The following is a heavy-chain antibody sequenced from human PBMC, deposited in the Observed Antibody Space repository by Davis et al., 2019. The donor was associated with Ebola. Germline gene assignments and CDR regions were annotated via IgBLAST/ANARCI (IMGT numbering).Heavy chain of an antibody. CDR1: GGSISSYY. CDR3: ARAIAAAGTWWFDP. V-gene: IGHV4-59*01. D-gene: IGHD6-13*01. CDR2: IYYSGST. Sequence: PGGSLRLSCTVSGGSISSYYWSWIRQPPGKGLEWIGYIYYSGSTNYNPSLKSRVTISVDTSKNQFSLKLSSVTAADTAVYYCARAIAAAGTWWFDPWGQGTLVTVSS. J-gene: IGHJ5*02.